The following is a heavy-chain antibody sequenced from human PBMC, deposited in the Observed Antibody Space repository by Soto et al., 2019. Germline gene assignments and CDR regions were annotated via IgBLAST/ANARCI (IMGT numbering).Heavy chain of an antibody. V-gene: IGHV3-23*01. J-gene: IGHJ6*02. CDR1: GFTFSSYA. Sequence: EVQLLESGGGLVQPGGSLRLSCAASGFTFSSYAMSWVRQAPGKGLEWVSAISGSGGSTYYADSVKGRFTISRDNSKSTLYLQMNSLRAEDTAVYYCAILPWGRSSSYYYYGMDVWGQGTTVTVSS. D-gene: IGHD6-6*01. CDR3: AILPWGRSSSYYYYGMDV. CDR2: ISGSGGST.